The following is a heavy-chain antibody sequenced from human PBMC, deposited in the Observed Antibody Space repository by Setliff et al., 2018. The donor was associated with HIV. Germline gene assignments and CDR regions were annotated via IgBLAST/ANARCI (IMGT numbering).Heavy chain of an antibody. CDR3: ARTRPYYVWGSYRVKGPTFDAFDI. CDR1: GGTFSSYA. J-gene: IGHJ3*02. Sequence: KVSCKASGGTFSSYAISWVRQAPGQGLEWMGGIIPIFGTANYAQKFQGRVTITTDESTSTAYMELSSLRSEDTAVYYCARTRPYYVWGSYRVKGPTFDAFDIWGQGTMVTVSS. CDR2: IIPIFGTA. D-gene: IGHD3-16*02. V-gene: IGHV1-69*05.